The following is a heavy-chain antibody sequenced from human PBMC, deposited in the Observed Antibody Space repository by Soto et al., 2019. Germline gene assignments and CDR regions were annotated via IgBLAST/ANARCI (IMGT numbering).Heavy chain of an antibody. V-gene: IGHV3-33*01. Sequence: GGSLRLSCAASGFSFSSYGMHWVRQAPGKGLEWVALIWYDGSNKYYADSVKGRFTISRDNSKNTLYLQMNSLRAEDTAVYYCARGGLTDYFDYWGQGTLVTVSS. D-gene: IGHD2-21*02. CDR1: GFSFSSYG. CDR2: IWYDGSNK. J-gene: IGHJ4*02. CDR3: ARGGLTDYFDY.